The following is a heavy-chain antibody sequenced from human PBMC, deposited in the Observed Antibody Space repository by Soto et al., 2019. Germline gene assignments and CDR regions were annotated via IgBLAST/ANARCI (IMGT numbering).Heavy chain of an antibody. J-gene: IGHJ6*02. CDR3: AASRGFYEAMDA. Sequence: QVQLVQSGAEVQKPGSSVKVSCTASGGAFRNYAVSWVRQAPGQGLEWMGAVMPTFGAGVYAQKFQGRLTIFADEFTNTAYLNVSSLTFEDAAIYYCAASRGFYEAMDAWGQGTTLTVSS. D-gene: IGHD3-22*01. CDR1: GGAFRNYA. V-gene: IGHV1-69*01. CDR2: VMPTFGAG.